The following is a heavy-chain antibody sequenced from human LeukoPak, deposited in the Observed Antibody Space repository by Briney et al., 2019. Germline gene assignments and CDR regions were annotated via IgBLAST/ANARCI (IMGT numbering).Heavy chain of an antibody. D-gene: IGHD3-10*01. Sequence: GESLQISCQGSGYSFTNYWISWVRQMPGKGLEWMGRIDPSDSYISYSPSFQGHVTISADKSTSIAYLQWNSLKASDTAIYYCARSKSIMVRGEIADFYYSYDYVMDVWGKGTTVTVSS. V-gene: IGHV5-10-1*01. CDR3: ARSKSIMVRGEIADFYYSYDYVMDV. CDR2: IDPSDSYI. CDR1: GYSFTNYW. J-gene: IGHJ6*04.